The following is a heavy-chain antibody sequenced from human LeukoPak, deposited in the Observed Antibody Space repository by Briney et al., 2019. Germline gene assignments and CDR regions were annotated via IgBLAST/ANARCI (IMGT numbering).Heavy chain of an antibody. D-gene: IGHD3-3*01. CDR3: ARARVVASHYFDY. CDR1: GGSISSYY. J-gene: IGHJ4*02. V-gene: IGHV4-59*01. Sequence: SETLSLTCTVSGGSISSYYWSWIRQPPGKGLEWIGYIYYSGSTNYNPSLKSRVTISVDTSKNQLSLKLSSVTAADTAVYYCARARVVASHYFDYWGQGTLVTVSS. CDR2: IYYSGST.